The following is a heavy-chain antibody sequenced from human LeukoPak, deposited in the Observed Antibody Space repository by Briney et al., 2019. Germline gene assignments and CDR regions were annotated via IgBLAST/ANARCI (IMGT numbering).Heavy chain of an antibody. J-gene: IGHJ4*02. D-gene: IGHD3-10*01. Sequence: GGSLRLSCAASGFTFSSYSMTWVRQAPGKGLEWVSYISSSSSTIYYADSVKGRFTISRDNAKNSLYLQMNSLRAEDTAVYYCASPSMVRGGWGQGTLVTVSS. V-gene: IGHV3-48*04. CDR3: ASPSMVRGG. CDR1: GFTFSSYS. CDR2: ISSSSSTI.